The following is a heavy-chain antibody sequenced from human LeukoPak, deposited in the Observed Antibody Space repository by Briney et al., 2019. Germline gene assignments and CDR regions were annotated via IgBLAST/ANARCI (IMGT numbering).Heavy chain of an antibody. CDR3: ATNEERGYQLLPFDY. V-gene: IGHV4-34*01. Sequence: SETLSLTCAVYGGSFSGYYWSWIRQPPGKGLEWIGEINHSGSTYYNPSLKSRVTISVDTSKNQFSLKLSSVTAADTAVYYCATNEERGYQLLPFDYWGQGTLVTVSS. D-gene: IGHD2-2*01. CDR1: GGSFSGYY. CDR2: INHSGST. J-gene: IGHJ4*02.